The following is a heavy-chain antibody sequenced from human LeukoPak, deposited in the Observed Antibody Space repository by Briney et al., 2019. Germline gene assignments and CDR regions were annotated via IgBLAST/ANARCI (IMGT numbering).Heavy chain of an antibody. V-gene: IGHV3-33*01. Sequence: GGSLRLSCVVPGFTFSSYGMHWVRQAPGKGLGWVVVIWYDGSKEYYIDSVKGRFTISRDNSKNTLYLQMNSLRAEDTAVYYCARGSGYYPLFDYWGQGTLVTVSS. CDR2: IWYDGSKE. CDR3: ARGSGYYPLFDY. J-gene: IGHJ4*02. CDR1: GFTFSSYG. D-gene: IGHD3-22*01.